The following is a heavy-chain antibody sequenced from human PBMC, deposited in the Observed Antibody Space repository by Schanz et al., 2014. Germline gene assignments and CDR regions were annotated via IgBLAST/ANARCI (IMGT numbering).Heavy chain of an antibody. CDR3: ARANYRRKINFDY. Sequence: EVQLLESGGGLVQPGGSLRLSCAASGFTFSSYAMSWVRQAPGKGLEWVSSISSSGSYIYYADSVKGRFSISRDNAKNSLFLQMNRLRAEDTALYYCARANYRRKINFDYWGRGTLVTVSS. CDR2: ISSSGSYI. CDR1: GFTFSSYA. D-gene: IGHD3-10*01. V-gene: IGHV3-21*01. J-gene: IGHJ4*02.